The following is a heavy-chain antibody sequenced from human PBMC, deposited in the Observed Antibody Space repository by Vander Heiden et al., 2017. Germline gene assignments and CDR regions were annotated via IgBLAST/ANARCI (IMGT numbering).Heavy chain of an antibody. D-gene: IGHD5-18*01. V-gene: IGHV5-51*01. CDR2: IYPGDSDT. Sequence: EVQLVQSGAEVKKPGESLKISCKGSGYSFTSYRIGWVRQMPGKGLEWMGSIYPGDSDTRYSPSVQGQVTISADKSISTAYLRWSSLKASDTAMYYCARGPEYSYGIIDYWGQGTLVTVSS. J-gene: IGHJ4*02. CDR1: GYSFTSYR. CDR3: ARGPEYSYGIIDY.